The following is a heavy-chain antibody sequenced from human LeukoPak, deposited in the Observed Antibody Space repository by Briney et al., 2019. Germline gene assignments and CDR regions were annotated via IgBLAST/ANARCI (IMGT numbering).Heavy chain of an antibody. CDR3: ARGESSSSPLYYYYYYMDV. CDR1: GGSISTSNYY. CDR2: IYTSGST. D-gene: IGHD6-6*01. V-gene: IGHV4-61*02. J-gene: IGHJ6*03. Sequence: SETLSLTCTVSGGSISTSNYYWSWIRQPAGKGLEWIGRIYTSGSTNYNPSLKSRVTISVDTSKNQFSRRLNSVTAADTAVYYCARGESSSSPLYYYYYYMDVWGKGTTVTVSS.